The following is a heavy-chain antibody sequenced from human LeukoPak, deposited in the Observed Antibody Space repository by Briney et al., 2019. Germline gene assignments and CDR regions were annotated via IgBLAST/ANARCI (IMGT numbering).Heavy chain of an antibody. V-gene: IGHV3-21*01. J-gene: IGHJ3*02. CDR1: GFTFSSHS. CDR3: ARWTGSYDALDI. CDR2: ISSSSSYI. Sequence: GGSLRLSCAASGFTFSSHSMNWVRQAPGKGLEWVSSISSSSSYIYYADSVKGRFTISRDNAKNSLYLQMNYLRAEDTAVYYCARWTGSYDALDIWGQGTMVTVSS. D-gene: IGHD1-26*01.